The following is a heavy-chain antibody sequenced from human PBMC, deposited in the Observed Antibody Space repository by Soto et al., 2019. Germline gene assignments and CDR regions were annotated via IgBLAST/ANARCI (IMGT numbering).Heavy chain of an antibody. CDR2: IIPIFGTA. Sequence: VASVKVSCKASGGTFSSYAISWVRQAPGQGLEWMGGIIPIFGTANYAQKFQGRVTITADKSTSTAYMELSSLRSEDTAVYYCARDGGPTNGIISKLYYYYGMDVWGQGTTVTVSS. CDR3: ARDGGPTNGIISKLYYYYGMDV. CDR1: GGTFSSYA. D-gene: IGHD2-15*01. V-gene: IGHV1-69*06. J-gene: IGHJ6*02.